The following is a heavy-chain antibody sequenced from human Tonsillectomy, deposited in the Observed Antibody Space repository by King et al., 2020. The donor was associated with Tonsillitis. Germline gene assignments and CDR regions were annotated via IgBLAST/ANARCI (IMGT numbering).Heavy chain of an antibody. CDR1: GGSFSGYY. V-gene: IGHV4-34*01. CDR2: IDHSGST. Sequence: VQLQQWGAGLLKPSETLSLTCAVYGGSFSGYYWSWSRQPPGKGLEWIGQIDHSGSTNYNPSLKSRVTISLDTSKNQFFLKLTSVTAADTAVYYCARGHNRYSSYPKWFAPLGQGTLVTVSS. CDR3: ARGHNRYSSYPKWFAP. D-gene: IGHD2-15*01. J-gene: IGHJ5*02.